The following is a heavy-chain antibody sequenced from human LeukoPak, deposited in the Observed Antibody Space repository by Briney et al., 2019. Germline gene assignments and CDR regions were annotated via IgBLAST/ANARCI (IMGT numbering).Heavy chain of an antibody. V-gene: IGHV3-11*01. J-gene: IGHJ4*02. CDR3: ARGHGDYGANYFDY. CDR2: ISGNGGDI. Sequence: GGSLRLSCATSGFTFGIHYMSWVRQAPGRGPEWISYISGNGGDIAYADSVKGRFTISRDNAKNSLYLQMNSLRAEDMALYYCARGHGDYGANYFDYWGQGTLVTVSS. D-gene: IGHD4-17*01. CDR1: GFTFGIHY.